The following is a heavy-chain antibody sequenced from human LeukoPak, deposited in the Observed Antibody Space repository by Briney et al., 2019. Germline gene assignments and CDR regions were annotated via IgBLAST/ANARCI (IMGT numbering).Heavy chain of an antibody. Sequence: GGSLRLPCAASGFTFSSYSMNWVRQAPGKGLEWVSSISSSSYIYYADSVKGRFTISRDNAKNSLYLQMNSLRAEDMAVYYCARDIRYYYDSSGSPGYWGQGTLVTVSS. CDR2: ISSSSYI. CDR3: ARDIRYYYDSSGSPGY. J-gene: IGHJ4*02. V-gene: IGHV3-21*01. CDR1: GFTFSSYS. D-gene: IGHD3-22*01.